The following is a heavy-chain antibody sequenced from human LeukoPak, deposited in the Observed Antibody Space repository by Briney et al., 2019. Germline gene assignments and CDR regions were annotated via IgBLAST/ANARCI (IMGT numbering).Heavy chain of an antibody. CDR1: GGSFSGYY. Sequence: SETLSLTCAVYGGSFSGYYWSWIRQPPGKGLEWIGEINHSGSTNYNPSLKSRVTISVDTSKNQFSLKLSSVTAADTAVYYCATADVTIGYYYGMDVWGQGTTVTVSS. J-gene: IGHJ6*02. D-gene: IGHD1-1*01. V-gene: IGHV4-34*01. CDR3: ATADVTIGYYYGMDV. CDR2: INHSGST.